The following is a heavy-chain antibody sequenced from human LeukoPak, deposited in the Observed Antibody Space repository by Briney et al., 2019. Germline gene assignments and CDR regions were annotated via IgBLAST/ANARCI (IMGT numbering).Heavy chain of an antibody. CDR2: IYWDDDK. CDR3: AHRRDVSSDIVVVVAATYDAFDI. CDR1: GFSLSTSGVG. J-gene: IGHJ3*02. V-gene: IGHV2-5*02. Sequence: SGPTLVKPTQTLTLTCTFSGFSLSTSGVGVGWIRQPPGKALEWLALIYWDDDKRYSPSLKSRLTITKDTSKNQVVLTMTNMDPVDTATYYCAHRRDVSSDIVVVVAATYDAFDIWGQGTMVTVSS. D-gene: IGHD2-15*01.